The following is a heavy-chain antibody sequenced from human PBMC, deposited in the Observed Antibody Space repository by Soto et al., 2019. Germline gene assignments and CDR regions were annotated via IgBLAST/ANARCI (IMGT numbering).Heavy chain of an antibody. CDR2: IIPIFGTA. CDR1: GGTFSSYA. D-gene: IGHD3-3*01. V-gene: IGHV1-69*13. Sequence: SVKVSFKASGGTFSSYAISWVRQAPGQGLEWMGGIIPIFGTANYAQKFQGRVTITADESTSTAYMELSSLRSEDTAVYYCARGRTPLRFLDDYGMDVWGQGTTVTVSS. J-gene: IGHJ6*02. CDR3: ARGRTPLRFLDDYGMDV.